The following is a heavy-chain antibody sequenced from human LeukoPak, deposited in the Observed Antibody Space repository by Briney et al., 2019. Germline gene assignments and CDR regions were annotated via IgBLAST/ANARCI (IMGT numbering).Heavy chain of an antibody. CDR3: ARGGMVRRVMGALDI. Sequence: GGSLRLSCAVSGFTFSVYSMNWVRQSPGKGLEWVSYISDSSNTIYYADSVKGRFTISRDNAKNSLYLQMNSLRAEDTAVFYCARGGMVRRVMGALDIWGQGTLVTVSS. J-gene: IGHJ3*02. V-gene: IGHV3-48*04. CDR1: GFTFSVYS. CDR2: ISDSSNTI. D-gene: IGHD3-10*01.